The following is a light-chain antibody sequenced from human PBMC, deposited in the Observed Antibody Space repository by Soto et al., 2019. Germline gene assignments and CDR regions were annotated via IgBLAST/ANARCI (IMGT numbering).Light chain of an antibody. V-gene: IGLV3-21*04. CDR2: YDS. CDR1: DVGSHS. J-gene: IGLJ2*01. CDR3: QVWDSSTDHVL. Sequence: SYELTQPPSVSVAPGITARITCENSDVGSHSVHWYQQRPGQAPVLVIYYDSDRPSGIPERFSGSKSGNTATLTISRVGAGDEDDYYCQVWDSSTDHVLFGGGTKLTVL.